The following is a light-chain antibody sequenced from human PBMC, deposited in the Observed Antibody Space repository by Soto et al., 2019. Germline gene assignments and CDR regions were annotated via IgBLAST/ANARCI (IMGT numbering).Light chain of an antibody. CDR3: QQYNSWPPDRT. CDR1: QTVGSN. Sequence: EIVMTQSPATLSVSPGERATLSYRVSQTVGSNLAWYQQKPGQAPRLLIYGASTRATGIPARFSGSGSGTECTLTISSLQSEDFAIYFCQQYNSWPPDRTFGQGTKVEIK. CDR2: GAS. V-gene: IGKV3-15*01. J-gene: IGKJ1*01.